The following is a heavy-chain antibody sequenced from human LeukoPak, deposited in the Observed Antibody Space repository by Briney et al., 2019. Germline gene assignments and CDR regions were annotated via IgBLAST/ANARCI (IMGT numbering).Heavy chain of an antibody. CDR1: GFTSDDYA. CDR2: ISWNSGSI. Sequence: GGSLRLSCPASGFTSDDYAMHWVRQAPERGLEWVSGISWNSGSIGYADSVKGRFTISRDNAKNSLYLQMNSLRTEHTALYYCVLGYCSSTSCYTDYDYWGQGTLVTVSS. V-gene: IGHV3-9*02. CDR3: VLGYCSSTSCYTDYDY. J-gene: IGHJ4*02. D-gene: IGHD2-2*02.